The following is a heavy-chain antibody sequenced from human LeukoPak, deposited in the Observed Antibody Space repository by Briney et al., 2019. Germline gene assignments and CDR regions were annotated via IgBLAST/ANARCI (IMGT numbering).Heavy chain of an antibody. Sequence: SETLSLTCAVYGGSFSGYYWSWIRQPPGKGLEWIGEINHSGSTNYNPSLKSRVTISVDTSKNQFSLKLSSVTAADTAVYYCARPGETYYDFWSGYYPLRYWGQGTLVTVSS. V-gene: IGHV4-34*01. D-gene: IGHD3-3*01. CDR1: GGSFSGYY. CDR3: ARPGETYYDFWSGYYPLRY. CDR2: INHSGST. J-gene: IGHJ4*02.